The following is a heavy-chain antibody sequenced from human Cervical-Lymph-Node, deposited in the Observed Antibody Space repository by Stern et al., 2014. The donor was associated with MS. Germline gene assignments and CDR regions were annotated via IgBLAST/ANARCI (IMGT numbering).Heavy chain of an antibody. Sequence: VQMVQSGDEVKKSGSSVIVSCKASGGTFGNNGISWVRQVPGQGLEWMGSIMPVFGVPNKAQKLQGRVTFTADKSTNTAYMQLSSLTSEDTAVYYCAIEGRVFVELLFALDIWGQGTWVTVS. CDR2: IMPVFGVP. J-gene: IGHJ3*02. V-gene: IGHV1-69*09. D-gene: IGHD3-16*02. CDR3: AIEGRVFVELLFALDI. CDR1: GGTFGNNG.